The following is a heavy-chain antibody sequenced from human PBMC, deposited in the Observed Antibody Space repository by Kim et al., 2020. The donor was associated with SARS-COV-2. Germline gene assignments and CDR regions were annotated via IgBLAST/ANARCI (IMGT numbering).Heavy chain of an antibody. V-gene: IGHV3-64*01. CDR1: GFTFSSYA. CDR2: ICSNGGST. Sequence: GGSLRLSCAASGFTFSSYAMHWVRQAPGKGLEYVSAICSNGGSTYYANSVKGRFTISRDNSKNTLYLQMGSLRAEDMAVYYCARGSYHEYWGQGTLVTVS. J-gene: IGHJ4*02. D-gene: IGHD1-26*01. CDR3: ARGSYHEY.